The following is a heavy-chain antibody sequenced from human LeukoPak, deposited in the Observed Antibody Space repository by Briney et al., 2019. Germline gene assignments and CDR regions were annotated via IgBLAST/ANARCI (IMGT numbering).Heavy chain of an antibody. V-gene: IGHV4-34*01. CDR3: ARGLRYFDWLFYFDY. CDR2: INHSGST. D-gene: IGHD3-9*01. J-gene: IGHJ4*02. Sequence: KPSETLSLTCTVSGGSISSYYWSWIRQPPGKGLEWIGEINHSGSTNYNPSLKSRVTISVDTSKNQFSLKLSSVTAADTAVYYCARGLRYFDWLFYFDYWGQGTLVTVSS. CDR1: GGSISSYY.